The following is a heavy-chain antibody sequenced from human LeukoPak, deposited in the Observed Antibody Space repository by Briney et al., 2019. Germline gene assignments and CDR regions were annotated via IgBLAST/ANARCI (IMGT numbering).Heavy chain of an antibody. CDR3: ASPYRPPRGRVPANGFDP. CDR2: INPNSGGT. Sequence: ASVKVSCKASGGTFSSYAISWVRQAPGQGLEWMGWINPNSGGTNYAQKFQGRVTMTRDTSISTAYMELSRLRSDDTAVYYCASPYRPPRGRVPANGFDPWGQGTLVTVSS. CDR1: GGTFSSYA. V-gene: IGHV1-2*02. J-gene: IGHJ5*02. D-gene: IGHD3-16*01.